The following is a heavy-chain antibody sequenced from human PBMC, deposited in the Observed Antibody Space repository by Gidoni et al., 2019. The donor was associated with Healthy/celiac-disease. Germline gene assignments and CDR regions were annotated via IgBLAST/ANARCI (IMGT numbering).Heavy chain of an antibody. D-gene: IGHD2-8*01. CDR1: GFTFDAYA. J-gene: IGHJ4*02. CDR3: AKDPAQMVYAMRSYFDY. Sequence: EVQLVESGGGLVQPGRSLRLSCAASGFTFDAYAMHWVRQAPGKGLECVSGISWNSGSIGYADSVKGRFTISRDNAKNSLYLQMNSLRAEDTALYYCAKDPAQMVYAMRSYFDYWGQGTLVTVSS. V-gene: IGHV3-9*01. CDR2: ISWNSGSI.